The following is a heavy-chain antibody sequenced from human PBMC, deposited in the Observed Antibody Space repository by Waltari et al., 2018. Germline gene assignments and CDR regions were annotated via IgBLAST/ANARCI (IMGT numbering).Heavy chain of an antibody. J-gene: IGHJ3*02. CDR1: GGTFSSYA. D-gene: IGHD6-13*01. V-gene: IGHV1-69*01. Sequence: QVQLVQSGAEVKKPGSSVKVSCKASGGTFSSYAISWVRQAPGQGLEWMGGIIPSFGTANYAQKFQGRVTITADESTSTAYMELSSLRSEDTAVYYCARDFGIAAAGGVAFDIWGQGTMVTVSS. CDR2: IIPSFGTA. CDR3: ARDFGIAAAGGVAFDI.